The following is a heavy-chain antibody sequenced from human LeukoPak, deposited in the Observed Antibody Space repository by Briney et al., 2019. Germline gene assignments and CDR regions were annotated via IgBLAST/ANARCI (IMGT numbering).Heavy chain of an antibody. CDR3: ASPSDCSTNSCHNAFNY. V-gene: IGHV1-69*04. Sequence: GSSVKVSCKASGGTFSSYAISWVRQAPGHGLEWMGRVIPILGTANYAQKFQGTVTITADKSTYTAYMELSSLRSEETAVYYCASPSDCSTNSCHNAFNYWGQGTLVTVSS. D-gene: IGHD2-2*01. J-gene: IGHJ4*02. CDR1: GGTFSSYA. CDR2: VIPILGTA.